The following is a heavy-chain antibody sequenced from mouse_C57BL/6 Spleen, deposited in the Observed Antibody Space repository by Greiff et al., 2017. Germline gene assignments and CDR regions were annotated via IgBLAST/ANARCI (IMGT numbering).Heavy chain of an antibody. V-gene: IGHV1-26*01. J-gene: IGHJ3*01. CDR1: GYTFTDYY. CDR2: INPNNGGT. D-gene: IGHD2-4*01. Sequence: EVQLQQSGPELVKPGASVKISCKASGYTFTDYYMNWVKQSHGKSLEWIGDINPNNGGTSYNQKFKGKATLTVDKSSSTAYMELRSLTSEDSAVYYCARHYDYDQAWFAYWGQGTLVTVSA. CDR3: ARHYDYDQAWFAY.